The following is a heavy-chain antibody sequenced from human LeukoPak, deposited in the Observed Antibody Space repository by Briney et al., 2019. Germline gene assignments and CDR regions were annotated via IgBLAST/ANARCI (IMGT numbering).Heavy chain of an antibody. D-gene: IGHD3-10*01. CDR3: ARESYYYGSAY. J-gene: IGHJ4*02. CDR2: IYYSGST. V-gene: IGHV4-59*01. Sequence: PSETLSLTCTASGGSISSYYWSWIRQPPGKGLEWIGYIYYSGSTNSNPSLKSRVTISVDTSKNQFSLKLSSVTAADTAVYYCARESYYYGSAYWGQGTLVTVSS. CDR1: GGSISSYY.